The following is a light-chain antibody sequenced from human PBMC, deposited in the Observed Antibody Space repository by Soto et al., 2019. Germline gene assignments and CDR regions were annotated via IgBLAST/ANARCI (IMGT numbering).Light chain of an antibody. CDR3: QQYESFPRT. CDR1: QSIENW. J-gene: IGKJ1*01. CDR2: KAS. Sequence: DIQMTQSPSTLSASVGDRVTITCRAGQSIENWLAWYQQKPGKAPKLFILKASTLEIGVPSRFSGSGSGTEFTLSISSLQPDDFATYFCQQYESFPRTFGQGTKVEIK. V-gene: IGKV1-5*03.